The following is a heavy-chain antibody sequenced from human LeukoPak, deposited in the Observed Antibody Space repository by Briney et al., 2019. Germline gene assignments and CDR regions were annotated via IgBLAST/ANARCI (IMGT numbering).Heavy chain of an antibody. CDR1: GYTFTSYG. Sequence: ASVTVSCKASGYTFTSYGISWVRQAPGQGLEWIGWISAYNGNTNYAQKLQGRVTMTTDTSTSTAYMELRSLRSDDRAVYYCARVEPAADAFDIWGQGTMVTVSS. D-gene: IGHD2-2*01. V-gene: IGHV1-18*01. J-gene: IGHJ3*02. CDR2: ISAYNGNT. CDR3: ARVEPAADAFDI.